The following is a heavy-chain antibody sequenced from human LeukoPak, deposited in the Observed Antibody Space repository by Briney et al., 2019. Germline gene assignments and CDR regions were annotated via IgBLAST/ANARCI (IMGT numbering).Heavy chain of an antibody. V-gene: IGHV3-11*01. CDR1: GFTFSDYY. D-gene: IGHD1-26*01. Sequence: PGGSLRLSCAASGFTFSDYYMSWIRQAPGKGLEWVSYISSSGSTIYYADSVKGRFTIPRDNAKNSLYLQMNSLRAEDTAVYYCARDSIVGATSGAFDIWGQGTMVTVSS. CDR2: ISSSGSTI. CDR3: ARDSIVGATSGAFDI. J-gene: IGHJ3*02.